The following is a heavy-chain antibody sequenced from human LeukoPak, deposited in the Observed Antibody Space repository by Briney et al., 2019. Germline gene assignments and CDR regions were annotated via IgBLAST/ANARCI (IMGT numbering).Heavy chain of an antibody. CDR1: GFTFCSYS. D-gene: IGHD4-17*01. V-gene: IGHV3-21*01. J-gene: IGHJ5*02. CDR3: ARDFGTTVTVPGWFDP. Sequence: GGSLRLSFAASGFTFCSYSMTWVRQAPGKGLELVSSISSSSSYIYYADSVKGRFTISRDNAKTSLYLQMNSLRAEDTAVYYCARDFGTTVTVPGWFDPWGQGTLVTVSS. CDR2: ISSSSSYI.